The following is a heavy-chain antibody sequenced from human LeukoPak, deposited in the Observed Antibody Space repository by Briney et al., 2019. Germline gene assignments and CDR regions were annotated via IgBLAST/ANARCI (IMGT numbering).Heavy chain of an antibody. CDR2: IYHSGST. D-gene: IGHD3-16*02. CDR1: GGSISRSNW. CDR3: ARQDYVWGSYRLNYYYYYMDV. Sequence: SETLSLTCAVSGGSISRSNWWSWVRQPPGKGLEWIGEIYHSGSTNYNPSLKSRVTISVDKSKNQFSLKLSSVTAADTAVYYCARQDYVWGSYRLNYYYYYMDVWGKGTTVTISS. J-gene: IGHJ6*03. V-gene: IGHV4-4*02.